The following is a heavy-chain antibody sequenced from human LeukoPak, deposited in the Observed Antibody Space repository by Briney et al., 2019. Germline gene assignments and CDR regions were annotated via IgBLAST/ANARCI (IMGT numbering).Heavy chain of an antibody. CDR1: GGSISSSSYY. CDR2: MYYSGST. CDR3: ARVIAAKRSPWFDP. J-gene: IGHJ5*02. Sequence: PSETLSLTCTVSGGSISSSSYYWGWIRQPPGKGLEWIGSMYYSGSTYYNPSLKSRVTISADTSKNQFSLKLSSVTAADTAVYYCARVIAAKRSPWFDPWGQGTLVTVSS. D-gene: IGHD6-13*01. V-gene: IGHV4-39*07.